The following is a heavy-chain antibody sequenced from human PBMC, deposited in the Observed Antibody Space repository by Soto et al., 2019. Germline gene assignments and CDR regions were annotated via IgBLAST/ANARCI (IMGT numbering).Heavy chain of an antibody. CDR3: ARTGDYDLPLRAFVI. CDR1: GGSISSYY. V-gene: IGHV4-59*01. CDR2: IYYSGST. J-gene: IGHJ3*02. D-gene: IGHD4-17*01. Sequence: QVQLQESGPGLVKPSETLSLTCTVSGGSISSYYWSWIRQPPGKGLEWIGYIYYSGSTNYNPSLKSRVTISLDTSKNQFSLKLSSVTAADTAVYYCARTGDYDLPLRAFVIWGQGTMVTVSS.